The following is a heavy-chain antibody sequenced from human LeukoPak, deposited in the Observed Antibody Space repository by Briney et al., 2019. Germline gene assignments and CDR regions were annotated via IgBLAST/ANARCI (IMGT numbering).Heavy chain of an antibody. J-gene: IGHJ4*02. V-gene: IGHV3-21*04. Sequence: GGSLRLSCAASGFTFSSYSMNWVRQAPGKGLEWVSSISSSSTYIFYADSVKGRFTISRDNSKNTLYLQMNSLRAEDTAVYYCATSERRLLWFGELSLTIDYWGQGTLVTVSS. D-gene: IGHD3-10*01. CDR1: GFTFSSYS. CDR3: ATSERRLLWFGELSLTIDY. CDR2: ISSSSTYI.